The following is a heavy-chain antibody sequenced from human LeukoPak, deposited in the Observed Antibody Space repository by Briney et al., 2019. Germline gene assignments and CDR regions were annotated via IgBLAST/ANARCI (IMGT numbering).Heavy chain of an antibody. J-gene: IGHJ6*03. CDR1: GYTFTGYY. CDR2: INPNSGGT. Sequence: ASVKVSCKASGYTFTGYYMHWVRQAPGQGLEWMGWINPNSGGTNYAQKFQGRVTMTRDTSISTAYMEQSRLRSDDTAVYYCARGGIQLWLRRDYYYYMDVWGKGATVTISS. D-gene: IGHD5-18*01. CDR3: ARGGIQLWLRRDYYYYMDV. V-gene: IGHV1-2*02.